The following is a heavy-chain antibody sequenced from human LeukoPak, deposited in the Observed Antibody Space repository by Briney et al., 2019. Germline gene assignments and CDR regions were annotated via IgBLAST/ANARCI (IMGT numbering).Heavy chain of an antibody. J-gene: IGHJ4*02. V-gene: IGHV3-15*01. D-gene: IGHD6-19*01. CDR1: GFTLSNAW. CDR2: IKSKTDGGTT. Sequence: GGSLRLSCAASGFTLSNAWMSWVRQAPGKGLEWVGRIKSKTDGGTTDYAAPVKGRFTISRDDSKNTLYLQMNSLKTEDTAVYYCTTAVAGTQAFDYWGQGTLVTVSS. CDR3: TTAVAGTQAFDY.